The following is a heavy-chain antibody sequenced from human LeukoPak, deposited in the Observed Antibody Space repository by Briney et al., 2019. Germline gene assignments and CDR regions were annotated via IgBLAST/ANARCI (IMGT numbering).Heavy chain of an antibody. Sequence: PGGSLRLSCVLSVFTVRTTYMSWVRQAPGKGLEWVSLICGGGSTYYADSVKGRCTMSKGTSKNTVYLQMNSLRAEDTAVYYCARDAYSSGWFGWFDPWGQGTVLTVSS. D-gene: IGHD6-19*01. J-gene: IGHJ5*02. CDR3: ARDAYSSGWFGWFDP. CDR1: VFTVRTTY. CDR2: ICGGGST. V-gene: IGHV3-53*01.